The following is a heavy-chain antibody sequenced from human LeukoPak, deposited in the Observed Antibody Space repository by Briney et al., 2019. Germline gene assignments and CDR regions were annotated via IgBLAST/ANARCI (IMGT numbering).Heavy chain of an antibody. D-gene: IGHD3-3*01. CDR3: ARLRYHDFWSGYWKYYYYMDV. CDR2: ISSSGGTI. CDR1: GFTFGDYY. V-gene: IGHV3-11*04. J-gene: IGHJ6*03. Sequence: GGSLRLSCAASGFTFGDYYMSWIRQAPGKGLEWISYISSSGGTIYYADSVKGRFTVSRDNAKNSLYLQMNSLRAEDTAVYYCARLRYHDFWSGYWKYYYYMDVWGKGTTVTVSS.